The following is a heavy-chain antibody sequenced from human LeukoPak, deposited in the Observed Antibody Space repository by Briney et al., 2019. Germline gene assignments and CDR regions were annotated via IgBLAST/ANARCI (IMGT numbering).Heavy chain of an antibody. D-gene: IGHD2-2*02. CDR3: AKNLGYCSSTSCYRWRGSPASMDV. Sequence: KSSETLSLTCTVSGGSISSRSYYWGWIRQPPGKGLEWIGSIYYSGSTYYNPSLKSRVTISIDTSKNQFSLKLSSVTAADTAVYYCAKNLGYCSSTSCYRWRGSPASMDVWGKGTTVTVSS. J-gene: IGHJ6*03. V-gene: IGHV4-39*01. CDR1: GGSISSRSYY. CDR2: IYYSGST.